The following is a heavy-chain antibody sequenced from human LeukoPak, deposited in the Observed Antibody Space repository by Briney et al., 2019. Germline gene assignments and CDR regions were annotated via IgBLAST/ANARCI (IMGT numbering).Heavy chain of an antibody. CDR2: IWYDGSNK. D-gene: IGHD3-22*01. J-gene: IGHJ4*02. V-gene: IGHV3-33*01. CDR3: ARENIVVGEVDY. CDR1: GFXFSSYG. Sequence: PGGSLRLSCAASGFXFSSYGIHWVRQAPGKGLEWVAVIWYDGSNKYYADSVKGRFTISRDNSKNTLYLQMNSLRAEDTAVYYCARENIVVGEVDYWGQGTLVTVSS.